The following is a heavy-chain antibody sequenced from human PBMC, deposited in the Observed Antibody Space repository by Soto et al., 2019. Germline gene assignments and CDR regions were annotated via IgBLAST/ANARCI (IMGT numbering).Heavy chain of an antibody. V-gene: IGHV4-34*01. J-gene: IGHJ6*02. CDR3: ARGNPPPYYYYGMDV. CDR2: INHSVST. CDR1: GGSFSGYY. Sequence: PSETLSLTCAVYGGSFSGYYWSWIRQPPGKGLEWIGEINHSVSTNYNPSLKSRVTISVDTSKNQFSLKLSSVTAADTAVYYCARGNPPPYYYYGMDVWGQGTKVTVSS.